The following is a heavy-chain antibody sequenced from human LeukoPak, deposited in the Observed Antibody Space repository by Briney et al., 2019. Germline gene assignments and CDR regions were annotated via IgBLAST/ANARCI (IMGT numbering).Heavy chain of an antibody. CDR3: ARDGGSYNFDI. Sequence: GGSLRLSCAASGFTFSSYTMNWVRQAPGKGLEWVSYISSSSTNIYYADSVKGRFTISRDNAKNSLYLQMNSLRAEGTAVYYCARDGGSYNFDIWGQGTMVTVSS. CDR1: GFTFSSYT. D-gene: IGHD1-1*01. V-gene: IGHV3-48*01. CDR2: ISSSSTNI. J-gene: IGHJ3*02.